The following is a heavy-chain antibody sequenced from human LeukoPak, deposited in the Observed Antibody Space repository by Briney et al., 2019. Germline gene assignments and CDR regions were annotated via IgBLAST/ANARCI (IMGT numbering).Heavy chain of an antibody. CDR3: ARDGILGSHDS. V-gene: IGHV3-74*01. J-gene: IGHJ4*02. CDR2: INSDGSST. Sequence: GGSLRHSCAASGFTFSSYWMHWVRQAPGKGLVWVSRINSDGSSTSYADSVKGRFTISRDNAKNTLDLQMNSLRAEDTAVYYCARDGILGSHDSWGQGTLVTVSS. CDR1: GFTFSSYW. D-gene: IGHD2-15*01.